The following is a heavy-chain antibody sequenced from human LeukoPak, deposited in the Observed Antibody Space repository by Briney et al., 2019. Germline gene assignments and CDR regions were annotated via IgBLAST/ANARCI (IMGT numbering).Heavy chain of an antibody. V-gene: IGHV4-59*01. D-gene: IGHD3-3*01. Sequence: SETLSLTCAVYGGSFSGYYWSWIRQPPGKGLEWIGYIYYSGSTNYNPSLKSRVTISVDTSKNQFSLKLSSVTAADTAVYYCARSRLRFLEWLRWGQGTLVTVSS. CDR1: GGSFSGYY. CDR2: IYYSGST. CDR3: ARSRLRFLEWLR. J-gene: IGHJ4*02.